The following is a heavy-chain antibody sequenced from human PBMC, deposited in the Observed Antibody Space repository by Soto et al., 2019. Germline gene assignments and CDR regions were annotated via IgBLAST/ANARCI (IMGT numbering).Heavy chain of an antibody. V-gene: IGHV4-61*01. Sequence: SETLSLTCTVSGGSVSSGNYYWSWIRQPPGEGLEWIGYFYYTGSTNYNPSLKSRVTISMDASKNQFSLRLSSVTAADTAVYHCAGDQITGLFDYWGPGTLVTVSS. CDR1: GGSVSSGNYY. CDR2: FYYTGST. CDR3: AGDQITGLFDY. J-gene: IGHJ4*02. D-gene: IGHD2-8*02.